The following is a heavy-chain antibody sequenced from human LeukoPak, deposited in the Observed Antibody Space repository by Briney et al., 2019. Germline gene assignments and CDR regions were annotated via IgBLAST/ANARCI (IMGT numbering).Heavy chain of an antibody. J-gene: IGHJ4*02. CDR3: ARGKAVAGTGDDY. CDR2: INSDGSGT. D-gene: IGHD6-19*01. Sequence: GGSLRLSCAASGFTFSSYWMHWVRHAPGTGLGRVSRINSDGSGTTYADSVKGRLTISRDNAKNTLYLQMNSLRAEDTAVYYCARGKAVAGTGDDYWGQGTLVTVSS. V-gene: IGHV3-74*01. CDR1: GFTFSSYW.